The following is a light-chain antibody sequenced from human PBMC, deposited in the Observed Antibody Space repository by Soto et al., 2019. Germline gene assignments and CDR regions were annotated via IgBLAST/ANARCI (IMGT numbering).Light chain of an antibody. Sequence: EIVLTQSPATLSLSPGERATLSCRASQSVGGFLAWYQQRSGQTPKLLIYDASKRAPGIPARFSGSGSGTDFTFTISSLEPEDFAVYYCQHRSNWLGTFGPGTKVDIK. CDR2: DAS. CDR3: QHRSNWLGT. V-gene: IGKV3-11*01. J-gene: IGKJ3*01. CDR1: QSVGGF.